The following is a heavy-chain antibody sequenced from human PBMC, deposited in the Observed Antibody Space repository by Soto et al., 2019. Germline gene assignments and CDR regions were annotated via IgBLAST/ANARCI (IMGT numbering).Heavy chain of an antibody. CDR1: GGSISSGGYY. CDR2: IYYSGST. J-gene: IGHJ4*02. Sequence: SETLSLTCTVSGGSISSGGYYWSWIRQHPGKGLEWIGYIYYSGSTYYNPSLKSRVTISVDTSKNQFSLKLSSVTAADTAMYYCARDTPSGYSYGSFDYWGQGTLVTVSS. V-gene: IGHV4-31*03. CDR3: ARDTPSGYSYGSFDY. D-gene: IGHD5-18*01.